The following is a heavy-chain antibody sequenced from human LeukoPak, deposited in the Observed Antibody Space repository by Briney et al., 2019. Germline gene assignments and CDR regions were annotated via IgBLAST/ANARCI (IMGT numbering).Heavy chain of an antibody. CDR3: AKGRKGIPVTYSSSWSPFDY. D-gene: IGHD6-13*01. CDR2: ISYDGSNK. Sequence: GGSLRLSCAASGFTFSSYGMHWVRQAPGKGLEWVAVISYDGSNKYYADSVKGRFTISRDNSKNTLYLQMNSLRAEDTAVYYCAKGRKGIPVTYSSSWSPFDYWGQGTLVTVSS. J-gene: IGHJ4*02. CDR1: GFTFSSYG. V-gene: IGHV3-30*18.